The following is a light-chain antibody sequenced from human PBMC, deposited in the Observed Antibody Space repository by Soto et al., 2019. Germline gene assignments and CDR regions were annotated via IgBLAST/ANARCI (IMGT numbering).Light chain of an antibody. J-gene: IGKJ4*01. CDR1: QSVSSN. V-gene: IGKV3D-15*01. CDR3: QQYNNWPPVT. Sequence: IVMTQSPATLSVSPGERATLSCRASQSVSSNLAWYRQKPGQAPRLLIYGASTRASGIPARFSGSGSGTEFTLTISSLQSEDFAVYYCQQYNNWPPVTFGGGTKVQIE. CDR2: GAS.